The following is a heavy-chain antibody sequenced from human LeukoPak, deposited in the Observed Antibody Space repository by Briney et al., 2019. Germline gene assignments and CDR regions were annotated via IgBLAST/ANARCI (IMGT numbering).Heavy chain of an antibody. J-gene: IGHJ4*02. V-gene: IGHV4-59*08. D-gene: IGHD3-22*01. CDR3: ARGRDYYDSSGYSDY. CDR1: GGSISSYY. CDR2: IYYSGST. Sequence: SETLSLTCTVSGGSISSYYWSWIRQPAGKGLEWIGYIYYSGSTNYNPSLKSRVTISVDTSKNQFSLKLSSVTAADTAVYYCARGRDYYDSSGYSDYWGQGTLVTVSS.